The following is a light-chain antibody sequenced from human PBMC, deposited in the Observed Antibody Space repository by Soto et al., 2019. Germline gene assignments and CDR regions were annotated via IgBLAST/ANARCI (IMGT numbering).Light chain of an antibody. CDR2: NNN. V-gene: IGLV1-44*01. CDR3: AAWDDSLNGVV. Sequence: QPVLTQAPSASGTPGQRVTISCSGSSSNIGSDSVNWYQQLPGTAPKLLIYNNNQRPSGVPDRFSGSKSGTSASLAISGLQSEEEADYYCAAWDDSLNGVVFGGGTKLTVL. J-gene: IGLJ2*01. CDR1: SSNIGSDS.